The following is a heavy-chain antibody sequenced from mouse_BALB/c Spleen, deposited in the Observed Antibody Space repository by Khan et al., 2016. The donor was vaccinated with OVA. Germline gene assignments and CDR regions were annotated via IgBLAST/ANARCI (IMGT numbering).Heavy chain of an antibody. CDR3: ARSYGGDFDY. J-gene: IGHJ2*01. V-gene: IGHV3-2*02. D-gene: IGHD1-1*02. CDR1: GYSITPDYA. Sequence: VQLQESGPGLVKPSHSLSLTCTVTGYSITPDYAWNWIRHFPGNKLEWMGYIRYNCNTNYNPSLKSRISITRATSNNQFFLQLKSVTTEDTARYAGARSYGGDFDYWGQGTTLTVSS. CDR2: IRYNCNT.